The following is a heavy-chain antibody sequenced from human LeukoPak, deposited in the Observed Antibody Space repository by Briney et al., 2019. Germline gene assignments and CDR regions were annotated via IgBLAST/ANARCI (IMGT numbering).Heavy chain of an antibody. CDR1: GYSFTLYW. CDR3: ARLTTPAGDGDWFDP. V-gene: IGHV5-51*01. Sequence: GESLKISCKGSGYSFTLYWIGWVRQMPGKGLEWMGIIYPGDSETRYGPSFQGQVTISADKSSRPAYLQWSSLKASDTAIYYCARLTTPAGDGDWFDPWGQGTLVTVSS. D-gene: IGHD2-2*01. J-gene: IGHJ5*02. CDR2: IYPGDSET.